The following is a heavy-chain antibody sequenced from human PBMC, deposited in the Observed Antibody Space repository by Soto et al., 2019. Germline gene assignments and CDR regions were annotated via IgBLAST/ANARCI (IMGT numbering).Heavy chain of an antibody. CDR2: ISYDGSNK. CDR3: AKDRRYSSGLEDY. CDR1: GFTFSSYG. Sequence: EGNTGGSLRLSCAASGFTFSSYGMHWVRQAPGKGLEWVAVISYDGSNKYYADSVKGRFTISRDNSKNTLYLQMNSLRAEDTAVYYCAKDRRYSSGLEDYWGQGTLVTVSS. D-gene: IGHD6-19*01. V-gene: IGHV3-30*18. J-gene: IGHJ4*02.